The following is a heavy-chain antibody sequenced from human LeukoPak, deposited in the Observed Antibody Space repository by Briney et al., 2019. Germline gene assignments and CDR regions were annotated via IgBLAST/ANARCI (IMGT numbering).Heavy chain of an antibody. CDR2: IYYSGST. V-gene: IGHV4-39*07. CDR3: ARERGTSGYSGGFDY. D-gene: IGHD3-22*01. J-gene: IGHJ4*02. Sequence: SSETLSLTCTVSGGSINSSNYYWGWIRQPPGKGLEWIGSIYYSGSTYYNPSLKSRVTISVDTSKNQFSLKLSSVTAADTAVYYCARERGTSGYSGGFDYWGQGTLVTVSS. CDR1: GGSINSSNYY.